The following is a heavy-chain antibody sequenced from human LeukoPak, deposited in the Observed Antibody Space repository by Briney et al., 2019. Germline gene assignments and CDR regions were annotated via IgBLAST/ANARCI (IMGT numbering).Heavy chain of an antibody. V-gene: IGHV3-23*01. D-gene: IGHD6-19*01. CDR1: GFTFSSYA. CDR2: ISGSGGST. J-gene: IGHJ5*02. CDR3: AKMYSSGFPAWFDP. Sequence: GGSLRLSCAASGFTFSSYAISWVRQAPGKGLEWVSAISGSGGSTYYADSVKGRFTLSRDNSKNTLYLQMNSLRAEDTAVYYCAKMYSSGFPAWFDPWGQGTLVTVSS.